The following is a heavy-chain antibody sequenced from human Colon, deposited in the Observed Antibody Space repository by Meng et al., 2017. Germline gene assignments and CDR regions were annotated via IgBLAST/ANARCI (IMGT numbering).Heavy chain of an antibody. CDR2: AST. V-gene: IGHV4-61*08. CDR3: ARDHMGSLDY. J-gene: IGHJ4*02. Sequence: VQLQGSGPGLVRPSETRFLTCSVSGGSVSSAGYQWSWIRQPPGKGLEWIGYASTNYNPSLKSRVTISVDTSKNQFSLRLTSVTAADTAVYYCARDHMGSLDYWGQGILVTVSS. CDR1: GGSVSSAGYQ. D-gene: IGHD1-26*01.